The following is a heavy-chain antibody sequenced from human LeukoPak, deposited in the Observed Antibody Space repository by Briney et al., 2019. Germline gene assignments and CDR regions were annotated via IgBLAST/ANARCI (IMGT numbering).Heavy chain of an antibody. CDR1: GYSFTSYW. V-gene: IGHV5-51*01. CDR2: IYPGDSDT. CDR3: ARHMGTSSKGKGYYYYYMDV. D-gene: IGHD2-2*01. J-gene: IGHJ6*03. Sequence: GESLKISCKGSGYSFTSYWIGWVRQMPGKGLEWMGIIYPGDSDTRYSPSFQGQVTISADKSISTAYLQWSSLKASDTAMYYCARHMGTSSKGKGYYYYYMDVWGKGTTVTVSS.